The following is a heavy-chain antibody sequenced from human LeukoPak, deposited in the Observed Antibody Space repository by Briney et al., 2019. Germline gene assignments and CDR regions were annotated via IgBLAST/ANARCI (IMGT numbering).Heavy chain of an antibody. V-gene: IGHV1-46*01. CDR3: ARYSYGNYFDY. CDR1: GYTFTSYG. D-gene: IGHD5-18*01. J-gene: IGHJ4*02. Sequence: ASVKVSCKASGYTFTSYGISWVRQAPGQGLEWMGIINPSGGSTSYAQKFQGRVTMTRDMSTSTVYMELSSLRSEDTAVYYCARYSYGNYFDYWGQGTLVTVSS. CDR2: INPSGGST.